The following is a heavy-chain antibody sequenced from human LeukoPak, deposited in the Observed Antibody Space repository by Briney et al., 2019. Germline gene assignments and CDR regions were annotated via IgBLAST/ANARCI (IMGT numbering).Heavy chain of an antibody. Sequence: SQTLSLTCAISGDSVSSNSATWNWIRQSPSRGLEWLGRTYYRSKWYNNYAVSVKSRITIIPDTSNNQFSLQLNSVTPEDAAVYYCARDKGGGVDTALAYWGQGTLVTVSS. CDR3: ARDKGGGVDTALAY. CDR2: TYYRSKWYN. J-gene: IGHJ4*02. D-gene: IGHD5-18*01. CDR1: GDSVSSNSAT. V-gene: IGHV6-1*01.